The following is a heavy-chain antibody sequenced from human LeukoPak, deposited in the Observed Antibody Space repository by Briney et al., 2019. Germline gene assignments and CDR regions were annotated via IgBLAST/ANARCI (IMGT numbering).Heavy chain of an antibody. D-gene: IGHD6-19*01. V-gene: IGHV4-39*01. CDR3: ARQVAGSGWGVGGWYFDL. J-gene: IGHJ2*01. CDR2: IYYSGST. CDR1: GGSVSSSSYY. Sequence: SETLSLTCTLSGGSVSSSSYYWGRLRQPPGKGLEWIGSIYYSGSTYYNPSLKSRVTISVDTSKNQFSLKLSSVTAADTAVYYCARQVAGSGWGVGGWYFDLWGRGTLVTVSS.